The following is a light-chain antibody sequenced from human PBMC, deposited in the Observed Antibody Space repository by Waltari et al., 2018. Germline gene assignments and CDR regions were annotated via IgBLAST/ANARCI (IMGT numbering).Light chain of an antibody. CDR1: SSEIGSYNV. CDR2: GVN. V-gene: IGLV2-23*02. J-gene: IGLJ3*02. CDR3: SSYAGSVV. Sequence: QSALTQPASVSGSRGQSLTIPCTGSSSEIGSYNVVSWYQHHPGKAPKLLIYGVNNRPSVVSNRFSGSKSGNTASLTISGLQAEDEADYYCSSYAGSVVFGGGTKLTVL.